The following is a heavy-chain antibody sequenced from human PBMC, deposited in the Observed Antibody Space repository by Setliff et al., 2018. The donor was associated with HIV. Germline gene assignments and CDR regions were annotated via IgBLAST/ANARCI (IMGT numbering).Heavy chain of an antibody. J-gene: IGHJ4*02. V-gene: IGHV1-18*01. Sequence: ASVKVSCKTSGYTFNRYAISWVRQAPGQGLEWVGWINIKNVNTYYAQKFKGRVTMTTDTATSTAYMELRSLRFDDTAVYYCARVSGWELNVWGQGTRVTVSS. CDR2: INIKNVNT. CDR1: GYTFNRYA. CDR3: ARVSGWELNV. D-gene: IGHD6-19*01.